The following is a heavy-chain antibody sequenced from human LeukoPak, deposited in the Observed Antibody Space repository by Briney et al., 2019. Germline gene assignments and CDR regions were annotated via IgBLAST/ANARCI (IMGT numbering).Heavy chain of an antibody. CDR1: GYTFTSYG. Sequence: GASVKVSCKASGYTFTSYGISWVRQAPGQGLEWMGWISAYNGNTNYAQKHQGRVTMTTDTSTSTAYMELRSLRSDDTAVYYCARDSTIVVVPAANEGEIDYWGQGTLVTVSS. V-gene: IGHV1-18*01. J-gene: IGHJ4*02. CDR3: ARDSTIVVVPAANEGEIDY. D-gene: IGHD2-2*01. CDR2: ISAYNGNT.